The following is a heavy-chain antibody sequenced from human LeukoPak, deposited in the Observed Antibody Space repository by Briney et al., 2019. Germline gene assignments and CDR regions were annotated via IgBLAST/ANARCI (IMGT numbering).Heavy chain of an antibody. J-gene: IGHJ6*02. CDR1: GYTFTSYG. D-gene: IGHD2-15*01. CDR3: ARAPPYCSGGSCYSGPYYYGMDV. V-gene: IGHV1-18*01. Sequence: ASVKVSCKASGYTFTSYGISWVRRAPGQGLEWMGWISAYNGNTNYAQKLQGRVTMTTDTSSSTAYMELRSLRSDDTAVYYCARAPPYCSGGSCYSGPYYYGMDVWGQGTTVTVSS. CDR2: ISAYNGNT.